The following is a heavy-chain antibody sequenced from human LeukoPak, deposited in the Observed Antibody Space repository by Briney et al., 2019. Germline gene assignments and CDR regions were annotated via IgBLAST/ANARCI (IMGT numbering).Heavy chain of an antibody. J-gene: IGHJ4*02. V-gene: IGHV3-21*04. Sequence: GGSLRLSCSAPGFTFSSYSMNWVRQAPGKGLEWVSSIRSSGTHIYYADSVKGRFTISRSNAKNSLFLQMNSLRAEDTAVYFCAKRGVVVRVVLVGFHKEAYYFDSWGQGALVTVSS. CDR1: GFTFSSYS. CDR3: AKRGVVVRVVLVGFHKEAYYFDS. CDR2: IRSSGTHI. D-gene: IGHD3-10*01.